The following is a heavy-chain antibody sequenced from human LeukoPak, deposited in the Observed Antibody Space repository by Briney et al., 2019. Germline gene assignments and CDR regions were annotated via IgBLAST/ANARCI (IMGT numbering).Heavy chain of an antibody. J-gene: IGHJ4*02. CDR3: ARGSPASIVVVPAAWDLNLDY. V-gene: IGHV3-30*02. Sequence: GGSLRLSCAASGFTFSTYGMHWVRQAPGKGLEWVAFIQYDGSDEHYADSVKGRFTISRDNSKNTLFLQMNSLRAEDTAVYYCARGSPASIVVVPAAWDLNLDYWGQGTLVTVSS. CDR2: IQYDGSDE. D-gene: IGHD2-2*01. CDR1: GFTFSTYG.